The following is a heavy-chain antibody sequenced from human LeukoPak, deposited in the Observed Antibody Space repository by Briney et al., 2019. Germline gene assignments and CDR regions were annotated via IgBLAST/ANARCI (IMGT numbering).Heavy chain of an antibody. Sequence: ASVKVSCKASGYTFTSYDINWVRQATGQGLEWMGWMNPNSGNTGYAQKFQGRVTMTRNTSISTAYMELSSLTSEDTAVYFCVRKISSGRFDPWGQGTLVTVSS. D-gene: IGHD6-19*01. CDR3: VRKISSGRFDP. CDR1: GYTFTSYD. CDR2: MNPNSGNT. V-gene: IGHV1-8*01. J-gene: IGHJ5*02.